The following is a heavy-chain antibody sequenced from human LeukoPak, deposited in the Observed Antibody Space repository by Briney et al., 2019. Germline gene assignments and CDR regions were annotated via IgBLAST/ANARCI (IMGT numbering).Heavy chain of an antibody. CDR1: GGSFSGYY. CDR2: INHSGST. V-gene: IGHV4-34*01. Sequence: SETLSLTCAVYGGSFSGYYWSWIRQPPGKGLEWIGEINHSGSTNYNPSLKSRVTISVDTSKNQFSLKLSSVTAADTAVYYCARISRRRVWFGDVWGKGTTVTVSS. CDR3: ARISRRRVWFGDV. J-gene: IGHJ6*04. D-gene: IGHD3-10*01.